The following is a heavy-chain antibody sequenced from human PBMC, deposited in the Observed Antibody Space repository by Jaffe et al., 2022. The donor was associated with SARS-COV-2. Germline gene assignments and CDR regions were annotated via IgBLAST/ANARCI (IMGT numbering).Heavy chain of an antibody. J-gene: IGHJ4*02. CDR2: IYYSGST. V-gene: IGHV4-39*01. CDR1: GGSISSSSYY. D-gene: IGHD1-26*01. CDR3: ARHRGEWELIDY. Sequence: QLQLQESGPGLVKPSETLSLTCTVSGGSISSSSYYWGWIRQPPGKGLEWIGSIYYSGSTYYNPSLKSRVTISVDTSKNQFSLKLSSVTAADTAVYYCARHRGEWELIDYWGQGTLVTVSS.